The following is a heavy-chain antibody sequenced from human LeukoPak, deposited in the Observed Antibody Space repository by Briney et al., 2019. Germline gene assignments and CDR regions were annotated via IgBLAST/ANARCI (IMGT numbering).Heavy chain of an antibody. CDR2: IYYSGST. CDR3: ARSPHIWFAERGWFDP. D-gene: IGHD3-10*01. J-gene: IGHJ5*02. CDR1: GGSINSGDYY. Sequence: PSQTPSLTCAVSGGSINSGDYYWVWIRQPPGKGLEWIGSIYYSGSTSYNPSLKSRVTMTVDTSKSQFSLKLSSVTAADTAVYFCARSPHIWFAERGWFDPWGQGTLVTVSS. V-gene: IGHV4-39*07.